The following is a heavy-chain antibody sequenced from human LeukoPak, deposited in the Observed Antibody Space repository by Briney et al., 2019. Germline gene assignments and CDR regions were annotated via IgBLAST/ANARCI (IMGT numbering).Heavy chain of an antibody. D-gene: IGHD4-17*01. J-gene: IGHJ4*02. V-gene: IGHV3-21*01. CDR1: GFTFSSYS. CDR3: ASRIMTTVTTDGEKPPDDY. CDR2: ISSSSSYI. Sequence: PGGSLRLSCAASGFTFSSYSMNWVRQAPGKGLEWVSSISSSSSYIYYADSVKGRFTISRDNAKNSLYLQMNSLRAEDTAVYYCASRIMTTVTTDGEKPPDDYWGQGTLVTVSS.